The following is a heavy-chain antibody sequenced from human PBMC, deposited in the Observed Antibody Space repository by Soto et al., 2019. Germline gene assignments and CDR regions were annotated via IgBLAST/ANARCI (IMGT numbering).Heavy chain of an antibody. V-gene: IGHV1-2*02. CDR3: ARGFYYDSGYWAAFDI. CDR2: INHNSGDT. Sequence: ASVKVSCKASGYTFTGYYMHWVRQAPGQGLEWMGWINHNSGDTNYAQKFQGRVIMTRDTSISTAYMELSGLRSDDTAVYYCARGFYYDSGYWAAFDIWGQGTQVTVSS. D-gene: IGHD3-22*01. CDR1: GYTFTGYY. J-gene: IGHJ3*02.